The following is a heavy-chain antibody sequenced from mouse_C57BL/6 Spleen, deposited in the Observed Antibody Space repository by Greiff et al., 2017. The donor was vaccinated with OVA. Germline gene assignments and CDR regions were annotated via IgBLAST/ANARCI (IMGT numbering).Heavy chain of an antibody. CDR3: ASPYYSNYYFDY. J-gene: IGHJ2*01. CDR1: GYTFTDHT. D-gene: IGHD2-5*01. Sequence: LVESDAELVKPGASVKISCKVSGYTFTDHTIHWMKQRPEQGLEWIGYIYPRDGSTKYNEKFKGKATLTADKSSSTAYMQLNSLTSEDSAVYVCASPYYSNYYFDYWGQGTTLTVSS. CDR2: IYPRDGST. V-gene: IGHV1-78*01.